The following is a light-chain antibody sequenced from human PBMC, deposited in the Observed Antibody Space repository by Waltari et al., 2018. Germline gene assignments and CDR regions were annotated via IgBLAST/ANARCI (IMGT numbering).Light chain of an antibody. V-gene: IGLV3-21*02. CDR1: SIGTQS. J-gene: IGLJ2*01. CDR2: DDI. Sequence: SYVLTQPASVSVAPGQTATITFGGKSIGTQSVHWYQQTAGQTPVLVVYDDIKRPSGVPERFSGSNSGNTATLTISRVEDGDEADYYCQVWDSSSNHAVFGGGTKLTVL. CDR3: QVWDSSSNHAV.